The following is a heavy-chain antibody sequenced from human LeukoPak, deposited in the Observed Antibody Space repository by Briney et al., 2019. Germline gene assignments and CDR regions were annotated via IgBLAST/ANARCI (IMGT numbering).Heavy chain of an antibody. J-gene: IGHJ4*02. Sequence: SETLSLTCTVSGGSISSSSYYWGWIRQPPGKGLEWIGSIYYSGSTYYNPSLKSRVTISVDTSKNQFSLKLSSVTAADTAVYYCARERALYYYGSGSHFDYWGQGTLATVSS. CDR2: IYYSGST. D-gene: IGHD3-10*01. CDR1: GGSISSSSYY. V-gene: IGHV4-39*07. CDR3: ARERALYYYGSGSHFDY.